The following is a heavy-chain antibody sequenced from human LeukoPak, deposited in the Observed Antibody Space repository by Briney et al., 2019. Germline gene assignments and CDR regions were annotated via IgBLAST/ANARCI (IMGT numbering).Heavy chain of an antibody. Sequence: SETLSLTCTVSGGSISSFYWSWIRQPAGKGLEWIGRIYTSGSTNYNPSLKSRVTMSVDTSKNQFSLKLSSVTAADTAVYYCARGHYDFWSGYGYMDVWGKGTTVTVSS. V-gene: IGHV4-4*07. J-gene: IGHJ6*03. CDR2: IYTSGST. CDR3: ARGHYDFWSGYGYMDV. D-gene: IGHD3-3*01. CDR1: GGSISSFY.